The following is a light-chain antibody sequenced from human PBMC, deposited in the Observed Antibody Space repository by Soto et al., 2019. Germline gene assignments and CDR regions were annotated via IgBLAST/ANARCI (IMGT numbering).Light chain of an antibody. CDR1: QDISNY. CDR3: QQYDNLRSFMYI. J-gene: IGKJ2*01. V-gene: IGKV1-33*01. Sequence: DIQMTQSPSSLSASVGDRVTITCQASQDISNYLNWYQQKPGKAPKLLIYDASNLETGVPSRFSGSGSGTDFTFTISSLQPEDIATYYFQQYDNLRSFMYIFGLGTKLGSN. CDR2: DAS.